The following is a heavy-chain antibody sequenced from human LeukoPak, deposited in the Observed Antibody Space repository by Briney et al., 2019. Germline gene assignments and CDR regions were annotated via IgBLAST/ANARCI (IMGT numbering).Heavy chain of an antibody. V-gene: IGHV4-59*08. Sequence: SETLSLTCTVSGGSISSYYWNWIRQPPGKGLEWIGYIYYSGSTNYSPSLKSRVTVSLDTSKNQFSLKLSSVTAADTAVYYCAGSRRVTGDGTFDYWGQGTLVTVSS. CDR1: GGSISSYY. D-gene: IGHD7-27*01. CDR3: AGSRRVTGDGTFDY. CDR2: IYYSGST. J-gene: IGHJ4*02.